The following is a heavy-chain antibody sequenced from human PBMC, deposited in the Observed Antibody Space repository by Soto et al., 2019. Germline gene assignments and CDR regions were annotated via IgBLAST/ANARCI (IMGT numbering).Heavy chain of an antibody. D-gene: IGHD1-26*01. J-gene: IGHJ6*02. Sequence: AASVKVSCKASGGTFSSYAISWVRQAPGQGLEWMGGIIPIFGTANYAQKFQGRVTITADKSTSTAYMELSSLRSEDTAVYYCASAVNPWDYYYYGMDVWGQGTTVTVSS. CDR2: IIPIFGTA. V-gene: IGHV1-69*06. CDR1: GGTFSSYA. CDR3: ASAVNPWDYYYYGMDV.